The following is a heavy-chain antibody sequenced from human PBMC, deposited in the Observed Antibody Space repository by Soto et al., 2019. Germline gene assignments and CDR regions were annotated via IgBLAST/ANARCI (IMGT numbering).Heavy chain of an antibody. Sequence: PGESLKISCEGSGFSFTNYWIGWVRQMPGKGLEWMGIIYLGDSDATNSPSFQGQVTISADKSITTAYLQWSSLKASDTAMYYCATKRYGDYHFDYWGQGTLVTVSS. J-gene: IGHJ4*02. CDR3: ATKRYGDYHFDY. V-gene: IGHV5-51*01. CDR1: GFSFTNYW. D-gene: IGHD4-17*01. CDR2: IYLGDSDA.